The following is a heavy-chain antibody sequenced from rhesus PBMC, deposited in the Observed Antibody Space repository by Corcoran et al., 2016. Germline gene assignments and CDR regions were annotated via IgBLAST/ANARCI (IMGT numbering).Heavy chain of an antibody. V-gene: IGHV4-160*01. CDR2: FRSGGST. CDR1: VGSLSSNY. Sequence: QVQLQPWGEGLVKPSEPLSLTCAVYVGSLSSNYWRWIRQPPGKGLAWIGRFRSGGSTNYNPSLKSRVTISIDTSKNQFSLKLTSVTAADTAVYYCARQSIPAAGTFDYWGQGVLVTVSS. CDR3: ARQSIPAAGTFDY. D-gene: IGHD6-31*01. J-gene: IGHJ4*01.